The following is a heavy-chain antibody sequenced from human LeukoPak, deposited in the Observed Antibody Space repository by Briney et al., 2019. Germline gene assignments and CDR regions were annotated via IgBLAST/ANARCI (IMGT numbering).Heavy chain of an antibody. CDR2: IYYSGST. D-gene: IGHD2-21*02. Sequence: PSETLSLTCTVSGGSISSYYWSWIRQPPGKGLEWIGYIYYSGSTNYNPSLKSRVTISVDTSKNQFSLKLGSVTAADTAVYYCARGGGEPAYCGGDCYSADYWGQGTLVTVSS. CDR3: ARGGGEPAYCGGDCYSADY. J-gene: IGHJ4*02. V-gene: IGHV4-59*01. CDR1: GGSISSYY.